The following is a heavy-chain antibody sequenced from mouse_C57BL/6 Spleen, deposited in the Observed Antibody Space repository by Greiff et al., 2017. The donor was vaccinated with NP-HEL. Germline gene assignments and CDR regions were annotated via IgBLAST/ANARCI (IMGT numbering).Heavy chain of an antibody. Sequence: VQLQQSGPELVKPGASVKISCKASGYSFTGYYMNWVKQSPEKSLEWIGEINPSTGGTTYNQKFKAKATLTVDKSSSTAYMQLKSLTSEDSAVYYCARGSYYYGSSYAMDYWGQGTSVTVSS. CDR1: GYSFTGYY. J-gene: IGHJ4*01. V-gene: IGHV1-42*01. CDR3: ARGSYYYGSSYAMDY. D-gene: IGHD1-1*01. CDR2: INPSTGGT.